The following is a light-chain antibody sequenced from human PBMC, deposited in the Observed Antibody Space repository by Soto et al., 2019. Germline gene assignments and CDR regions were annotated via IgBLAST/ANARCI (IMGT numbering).Light chain of an antibody. J-gene: IGKJ2*01. Sequence: DIQMTQSPSSLSASVGDRVTITCRASQTIISSLNWYQQKPGKAPKLLIYAASSLQSGVPSRFSGSKSGTDFTLTISGLQPEDFATYYCEQCSGTPPENTFGQGTKLEIK. CDR2: AAS. CDR3: EQCSGTPPENT. V-gene: IGKV1-39*01. CDR1: QTIISS.